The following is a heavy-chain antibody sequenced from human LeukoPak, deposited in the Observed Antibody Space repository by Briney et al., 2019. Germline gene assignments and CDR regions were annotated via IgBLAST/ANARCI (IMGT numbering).Heavy chain of an antibody. D-gene: IGHD1-1*01. CDR1: GFTFSNYN. J-gene: IGHJ3*02. CDR3: AKDRWTEVDAFDI. V-gene: IGHV3-23*01. CDR2: ISGSGGST. Sequence: TGGSLRLSCAASGFTFSNYNMNWVRQTPGKGLEWVSAISGSGGSTYYADSVKGRFTISRDNSKNTLYLQMNSLRAEDTAVYYCAKDRWTEVDAFDIWGQGTMVTVSS.